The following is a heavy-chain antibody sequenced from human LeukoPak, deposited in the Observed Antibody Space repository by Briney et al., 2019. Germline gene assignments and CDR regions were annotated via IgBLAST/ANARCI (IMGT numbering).Heavy chain of an antibody. V-gene: IGHV4-59*02. D-gene: IGHD5-24*01. CDR3: ARRDGDNYDFDY. CDR2: GFYIGRT. Sequence: SETLSLTCTVSGASVRSHYWSWIRQTPGKGLEWLGYGFYIGRTNYNPSLGSRVAISLDTSKNQFSLRPTAVTAADTAVYYCARRDGDNYDFDYWGQGILVTVSS. J-gene: IGHJ4*02. CDR1: GASVRSHY.